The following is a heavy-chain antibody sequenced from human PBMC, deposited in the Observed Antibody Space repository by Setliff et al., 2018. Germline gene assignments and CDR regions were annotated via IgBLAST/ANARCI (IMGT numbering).Heavy chain of an antibody. V-gene: IGHV1-18*01. Sequence: ASVKVSCKASGYSFSDSAVSWVRQAPGQGLEWVGWISVYSGNAYYAQKLQDRVTLTTDTSTTTAYLELRSLRPDDTAVYYCAKDELDDSDSSAYYDAFDIWGQGTMVTVSS. J-gene: IGHJ3*02. D-gene: IGHD3-22*01. CDR2: ISVYSGNA. CDR3: AKDELDDSDSSAYYDAFDI. CDR1: GYSFSDSA.